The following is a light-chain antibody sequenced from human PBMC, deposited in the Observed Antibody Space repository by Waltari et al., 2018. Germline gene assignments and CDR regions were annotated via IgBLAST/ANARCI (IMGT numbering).Light chain of an antibody. V-gene: IGKV1-9*01. CDR2: AVS. J-gene: IGKJ3*01. Sequence: DIQLTQSPSFLSASVGDRVTITCRASQDISTYLAWYQQKPGKAPKLLIHAVSTLQAGVPSRFSGVGSGTEFTLTISSLQPEDFATYYCQQLSGYPFTFGPGTKVDIK. CDR1: QDISTY. CDR3: QQLSGYPFT.